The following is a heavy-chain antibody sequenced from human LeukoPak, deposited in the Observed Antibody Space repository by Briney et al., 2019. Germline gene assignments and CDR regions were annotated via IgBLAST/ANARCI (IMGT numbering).Heavy chain of an antibody. CDR3: ARHSYESSGDYYYRRFDF. D-gene: IGHD3-22*01. Sequence: PSETLSLTCAVSGESFSGYYWSWIRQSPGKGLEWIGEVHHSGSTNYNPSLKSRVTISADTSKNQFSLNLSSVTAADTAVYYCARHSYESSGDYYYRRFDFWAQGTLVTVSS. J-gene: IGHJ4*02. CDR1: GESFSGYY. CDR2: VHHSGST. V-gene: IGHV4-34*01.